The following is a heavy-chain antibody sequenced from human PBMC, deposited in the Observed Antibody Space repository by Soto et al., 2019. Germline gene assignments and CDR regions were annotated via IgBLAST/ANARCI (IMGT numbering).Heavy chain of an antibody. V-gene: IGHV4-59*08. CDR3: ARRYCSSTSCYFSRFAFDI. J-gene: IGHJ3*02. Sequence: SLPLRLTCTVAGGYISSYCWRRIMQTQGKGLEWIGYIYYSGSTNYNPSLKSRVTISVDTSKNQFSLKLSSVPAADTAVYYCARRYCSSTSCYFSRFAFDIWGQGTMVTVSS. CDR1: GGYISSYC. D-gene: IGHD2-2*01. CDR2: IYYSGST.